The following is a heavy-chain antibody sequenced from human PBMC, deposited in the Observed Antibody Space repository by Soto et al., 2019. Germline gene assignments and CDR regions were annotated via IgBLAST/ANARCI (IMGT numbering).Heavy chain of an antibody. CDR1: GFIFSSYY. CDR2: ISHDGSNK. Sequence: QVQLVESGGGVVQSGRSLSLSCAASGFIFSSYYMHWVRQAPGKGLEWVAMISHDGSNKTYADSLKGRLTISRDNSRSTLYLQMNSLRTGDTAVYYCAKEVPTNPLDSWGHGTRVTVSS. J-gene: IGHJ5*01. D-gene: IGHD2-2*01. V-gene: IGHV3-30*18. CDR3: AKEVPTNPLDS.